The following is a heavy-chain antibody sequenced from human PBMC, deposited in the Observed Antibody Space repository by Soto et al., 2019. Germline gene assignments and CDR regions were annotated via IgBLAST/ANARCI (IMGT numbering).Heavy chain of an antibody. Sequence: QVHLVQSGAEVKKSGSSVKVSCKASGGTFSSYAISWVRQAPGEGLEWMGEIIPIFGTANYAQKFQGRVTITADESTSTAYMELSSLRSEDTAVYYCARVVYEQLVKTTFYYYYGMDVWGQGTTVTVSS. CDR3: ARVVYEQLVKTTFYYYYGMDV. CDR2: IIPIFGTA. J-gene: IGHJ6*02. CDR1: GGTFSSYA. V-gene: IGHV1-69*12. D-gene: IGHD6-6*01.